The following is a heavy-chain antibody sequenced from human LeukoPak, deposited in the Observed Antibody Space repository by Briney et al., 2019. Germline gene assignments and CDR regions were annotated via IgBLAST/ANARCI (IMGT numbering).Heavy chain of an antibody. D-gene: IGHD1-26*01. Sequence: PSETLSLTCTVSGFSISIGYYWGWIRQPPGKGLEWIGSIYHSGSTYYNPSLKSRVTVSVDTSKNQFPLRLSSVTAADTAVYYCARAYSGSRHRPLDSWGQGTLLTVSS. CDR1: GFSISIGYY. CDR2: IYHSGST. J-gene: IGHJ4*02. V-gene: IGHV4-38-2*02. CDR3: ARAYSGSRHRPLDS.